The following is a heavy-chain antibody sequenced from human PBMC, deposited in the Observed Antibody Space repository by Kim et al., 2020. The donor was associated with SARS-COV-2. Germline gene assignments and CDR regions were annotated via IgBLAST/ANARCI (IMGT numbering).Heavy chain of an antibody. D-gene: IGHD6-13*01. Sequence: GGSLRLSCAASGFTFDDYGMSWVRQAPGKGLEWVSGINWNGGSTGYADSVKGRFTISRDNAKNSLYLQMNSLRAEDTALYHCARDGFRGSSWYSSSVIVGDWFDPWGQGTLVTVSS. CDR1: GFTFDDYG. CDR3: ARDGFRGSSWYSSSVIVGDWFDP. CDR2: INWNGGST. V-gene: IGHV3-20*01. J-gene: IGHJ5*02.